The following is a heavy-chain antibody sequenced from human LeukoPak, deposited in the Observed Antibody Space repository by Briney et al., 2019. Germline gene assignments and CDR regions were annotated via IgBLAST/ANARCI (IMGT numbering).Heavy chain of an antibody. CDR1: GFTFSDYY. CDR2: ISSSGSTI. J-gene: IGHJ3*02. CDR3: ARGTTYYYDTRAFDI. D-gene: IGHD3-22*01. Sequence: PGGSLRLSCAASGFTFSDYYMSWIRQAPGKGLEWVSYISSSGSTIYYADSVKGRFTISRDNAKNSLYLQMNSPRAEDTAVYYCARGTTYYYDTRAFDIWGQGTMVTVSS. V-gene: IGHV3-11*01.